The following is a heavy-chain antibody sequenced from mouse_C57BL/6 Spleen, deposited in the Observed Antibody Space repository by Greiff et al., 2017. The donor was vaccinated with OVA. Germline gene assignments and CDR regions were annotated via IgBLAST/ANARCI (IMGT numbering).Heavy chain of an antibody. Sequence: QVQLQQPGAELVRPGSSVKLSCKASGYTFTSYWMHWVKQRPIQGLEWIGNIDPSDSETHYNQKFKDKATLTVDKSSSTAYMQLSSLTSEDSAVYYCAITTVVAPSDAMDYWGQGTSVTVSS. D-gene: IGHD1-1*01. V-gene: IGHV1-52*01. CDR1: GYTFTSYW. CDR2: IDPSDSET. J-gene: IGHJ4*01. CDR3: AITTVVAPSDAMDY.